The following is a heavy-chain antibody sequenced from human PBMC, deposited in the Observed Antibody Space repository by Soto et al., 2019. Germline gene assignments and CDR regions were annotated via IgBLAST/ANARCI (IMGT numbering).Heavy chain of an antibody. CDR2: ISADNGKT. D-gene: IGHD6-13*01. CDR1: GYTFTSYG. Sequence: ASVNVSCKDSGYTFTSYGISWVRQTPGKGLEWKGWISADNGKTIYAQKCQGRDTMTEDTSTDTAYMELRSLRSEDTAVYYYATDSANSFSSWYLRDYYYYYGMDVWGQGTTVTVCS. J-gene: IGHJ6*01. V-gene: IGHV1-18*01. CDR3: ATDSANSFSSWYLRDYYYYYGMDV.